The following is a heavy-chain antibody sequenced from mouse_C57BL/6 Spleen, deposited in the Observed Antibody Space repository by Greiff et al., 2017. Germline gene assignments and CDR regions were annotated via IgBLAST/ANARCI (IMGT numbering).Heavy chain of an antibody. V-gene: IGHV1-63*01. D-gene: IGHD2-4*01. CDR1: GYTFTNYW. J-gene: IGHJ4*01. CDR3: ARSDYDGDYYAMDY. CDR2: IYPGGGYT. Sequence: VKLMESGAELVRPGTSVKMSCKASGYTFTNYWIGWAKQRPGHGLEWIGDIYPGGGYTNYNEKFKGKATLTADKSSSTAYMQFSSLTSEDSAIYYCARSDYDGDYYAMDYWGQGTSVTVSS.